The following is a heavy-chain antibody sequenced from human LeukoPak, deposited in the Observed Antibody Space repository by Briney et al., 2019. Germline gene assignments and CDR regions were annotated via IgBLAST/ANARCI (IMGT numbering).Heavy chain of an antibody. J-gene: IGHJ4*02. CDR1: GFTFSSNW. Sequence: GGSLRLSCAASGFTFSSNWMHWVRQAPGKGLVWVSVIKSDGSDTSYADSVKGRFTISRDNSRNMLYLQMNTLRAEDTAVYYCAKDLGGPAAYGYWGQGTLVTVSS. D-gene: IGHD6-13*01. CDR2: IKSDGSDT. V-gene: IGHV3-74*01. CDR3: AKDLGGPAAYGY.